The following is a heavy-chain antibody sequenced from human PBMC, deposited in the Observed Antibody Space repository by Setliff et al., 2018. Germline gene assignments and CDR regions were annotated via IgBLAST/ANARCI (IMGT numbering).Heavy chain of an antibody. CDR3: ARLKYYDSGTYWGSWDYYSGMDV. CDR1: GDSSSGHH. V-gene: IGHV4-59*11. J-gene: IGHJ6*04. D-gene: IGHD3-22*01. Sequence: SETLSLTCTVSGDSSSGHHWSWIRQPPGKGLEWIGYISRSGNTKYNPSLKSRVAISIDTSKKQFSLEVSSVTAADTAVYYCARLKYYDSGTYWGSWDYYSGMDVWGKGTTVTVSS. CDR2: ISRSGNT.